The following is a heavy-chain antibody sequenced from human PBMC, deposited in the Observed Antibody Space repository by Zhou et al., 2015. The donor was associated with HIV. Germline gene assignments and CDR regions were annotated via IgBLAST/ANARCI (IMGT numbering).Heavy chain of an antibody. CDR3: TTNTYVLYGGDHYYFDS. Sequence: QVQLVQSGAEVKKPGASVKVSCRLSGFTLSELYIHWVRQAPGKGLEWLGGFDPEDGDRVYAQKFKGRVTLSEDASTDTSYMELRSLRTDDTASYYCTTNTYVLYGGDHYYFDSWGQGTLVTVSS. CDR2: FDPEDGDR. CDR1: GFTLSELY. V-gene: IGHV1-24*01. J-gene: IGHJ4*02. D-gene: IGHD2-21*02.